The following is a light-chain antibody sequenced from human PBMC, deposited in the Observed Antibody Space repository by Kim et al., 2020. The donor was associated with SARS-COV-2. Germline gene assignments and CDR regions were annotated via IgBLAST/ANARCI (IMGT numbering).Light chain of an antibody. J-gene: IGLJ2*01. V-gene: IGLV3-9*01. CDR2: RDS. CDR3: QVWDSSTAHVV. Sequence: ARGQPARITWGGNNMGSKNVHWYQQKPGQAPVLVIYRDSNRPSGIPERFSGSNSGNTATLTISRAQAGDEADYYCQVWDSSTAHVVFAGGTQLTVL. CDR1: NMGSKN.